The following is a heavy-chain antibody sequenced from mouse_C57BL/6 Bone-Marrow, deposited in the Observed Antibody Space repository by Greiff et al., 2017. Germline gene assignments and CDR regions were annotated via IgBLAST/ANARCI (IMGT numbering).Heavy chain of an antibody. J-gene: IGHJ2*01. D-gene: IGHD3-2*02. CDR2: IDPSDSYT. Sequence: QVQLQQPGAELVKPGASVKLSCKASGYTFTSYWMQWVKQRPGQGLEWIGEIDPSDSYTNYNQKFKGKATLTVDTSSSTAYMQLSSLTSEDSAVYYCARGLRPYFDYWGQGTTLTVSS. V-gene: IGHV1-50*01. CDR1: GYTFTSYW. CDR3: ARGLRPYFDY.